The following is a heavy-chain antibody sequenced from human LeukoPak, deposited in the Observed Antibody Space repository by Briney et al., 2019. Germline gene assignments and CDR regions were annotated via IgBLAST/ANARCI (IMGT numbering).Heavy chain of an antibody. D-gene: IGHD3-10*01. CDR3: ARVILTMVRAGAFDI. CDR2: INPNSGGT. Sequence: ASVKVSCKASGYTFTGYYMHWVRQAPGQGLEWMGWINPNSGGTNYAQKFQGRVTMTRDTFISTAYMELSRLRSDDTAVYYCARVILTMVRAGAFDIWGQGTMVTVSS. CDR1: GYTFTGYY. V-gene: IGHV1-2*02. J-gene: IGHJ3*02.